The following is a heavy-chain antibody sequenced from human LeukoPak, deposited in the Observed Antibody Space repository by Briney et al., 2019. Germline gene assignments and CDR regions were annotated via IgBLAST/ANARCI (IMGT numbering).Heavy chain of an antibody. CDR2: ISSSSSTI. V-gene: IGHV3-48*04. D-gene: IGHD3-10*01. CDR1: GFTFSSYS. J-gene: IGHJ6*02. CDR3: ARDYGSGSPYYYYYGMDV. Sequence: PGGSLRLSCTASGFTFSSYSMNWVRQAPGKGLEWVSYISSSSSTIYYADSVKGRFTISRDNAKNSLYLQMNSLRAEDTAVYYCARDYGSGSPYYYYYGMDVWGQGTTVTVSS.